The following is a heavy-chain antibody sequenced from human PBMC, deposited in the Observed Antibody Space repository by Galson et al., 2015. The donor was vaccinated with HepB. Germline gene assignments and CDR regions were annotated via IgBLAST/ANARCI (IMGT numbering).Heavy chain of an antibody. V-gene: IGHV1-18*04. Sequence: SVKVSCKASGYTFTSYGISWVRQAPGQGLEWMGWISAYNGNTNYAQKLQGRVTMTTGTSTSTAYMELRSLRSDDTAVYYCARVRYDFWSGYHSGYYYYGMDVWGQGTTVTVSS. CDR2: ISAYNGNT. D-gene: IGHD3-3*01. J-gene: IGHJ6*02. CDR1: GYTFTSYG. CDR3: ARVRYDFWSGYHSGYYYYGMDV.